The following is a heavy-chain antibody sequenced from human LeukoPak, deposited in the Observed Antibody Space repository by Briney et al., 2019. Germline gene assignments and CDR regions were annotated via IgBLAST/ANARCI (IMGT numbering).Heavy chain of an antibody. CDR3: ARGKPVYFYGPGSYLASPFDS. CDR1: GYTSTSYG. Sequence: GASVKVSCRASGYTSTSYGISWVRQAPGQGLEWMGWISTYNGNTNYAQMLQGRITMTTDTSTSTAYMELRSLRSDDTAVYYCARGKPVYFYGPGSYLASPFDSWGQGALVTVSS. V-gene: IGHV1-18*04. J-gene: IGHJ4*02. D-gene: IGHD3-10*01. CDR2: ISTYNGNT.